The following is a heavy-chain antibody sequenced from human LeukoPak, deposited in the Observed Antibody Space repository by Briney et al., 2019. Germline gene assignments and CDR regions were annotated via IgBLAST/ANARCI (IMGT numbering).Heavy chain of an antibody. CDR1: GFTFSSYE. CDR2: ISSSGSTI. J-gene: IGHJ1*01. D-gene: IGHD4-17*01. V-gene: IGHV3-48*03. CDR3: ARSRDYGDYEH. Sequence: PGGSLRLSCAASGFTFSSYEMNWVRQAPGKGLEWVSYISSSGSTIYYADSVKGRFTISRDKAKNSLYLQMNSMRAEDTAVYYCARSRDYGDYEHWGQGTLVTVSS.